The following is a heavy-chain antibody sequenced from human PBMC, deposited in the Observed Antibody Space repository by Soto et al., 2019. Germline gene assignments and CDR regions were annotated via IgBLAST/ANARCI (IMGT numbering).Heavy chain of an antibody. Sequence: EVQLVESGGGLVKSGGSLRLSCSASGFTFISYNMHWVRQAPGKGLEWVSSISVSSSYKYYADSVKGRFTISRDNAKLYRQMNTLRAEDTAVYFCARSAVVTPFDHWGQGTLVTVSS. CDR2: ISVSSSYK. CDR1: GFTFISYN. D-gene: IGHD2-21*02. V-gene: IGHV3-21*01. J-gene: IGHJ4*02. CDR3: ARSAVVTPFDH.